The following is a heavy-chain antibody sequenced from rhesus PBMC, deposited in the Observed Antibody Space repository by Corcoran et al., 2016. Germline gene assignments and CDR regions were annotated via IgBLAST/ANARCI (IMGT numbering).Heavy chain of an antibody. J-gene: IGHJ4*01. V-gene: IGHV4-80*01. CDR3: ARGGPGYDYDISSRSCFDY. D-gene: IGHD3-40*01. CDR2: INVNSGST. Sequence: QVQLQESGPGLVKPSETLSLTCAVSGASLSSYGLTGHRQPPGKGLGGIGEINVNSGSTYYHPSLKSRVTISKDASKNQFALKLSSVTAADTAVYYWARGGPGYDYDISSRSCFDYWGQGVLVTVSS. CDR1: GASLSSYG.